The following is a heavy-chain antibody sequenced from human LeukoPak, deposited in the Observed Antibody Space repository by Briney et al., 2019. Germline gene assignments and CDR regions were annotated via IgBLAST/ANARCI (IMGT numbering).Heavy chain of an antibody. V-gene: IGHV3-9*01. CDR1: GFTFSSYW. J-gene: IGHJ6*03. CDR3: AKDAAAAARSYMDV. D-gene: IGHD6-13*01. Sequence: GGSLRLSCAASGFTFSSYWMSWVRQAPGKVLEWVSGISWNSGSIGYADSVKGRFTISRDNAKNSLYLQMNSLRAEDTALYYCAKDAAAAARSYMDVWGKGTTVTISS. CDR2: ISWNSGSI.